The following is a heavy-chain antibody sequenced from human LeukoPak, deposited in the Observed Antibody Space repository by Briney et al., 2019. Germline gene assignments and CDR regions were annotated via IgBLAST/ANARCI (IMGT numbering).Heavy chain of an antibody. CDR2: LSSTGSYI. J-gene: IGHJ4*02. Sequence: GGSPRLSRAASGFTFSNYSLNWGREAPGPGLEWVSSLSSTGSYIYFADSVKGRFTISRDDAKNSLYQQMNSLRAEDSAVYYCARDPEPSGSYPFDYWGQGALVTVSS. V-gene: IGHV3-21*01. D-gene: IGHD1-26*01. CDR3: ARDPEPSGSYPFDY. CDR1: GFTFSNYS.